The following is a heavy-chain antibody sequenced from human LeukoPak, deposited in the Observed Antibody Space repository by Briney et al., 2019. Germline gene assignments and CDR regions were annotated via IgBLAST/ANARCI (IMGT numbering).Heavy chain of an antibody. CDR3: AKDKMDGSGNFYKAHFVY. D-gene: IGHD3-10*01. J-gene: IGHJ4*02. CDR2: INQDGSEK. CDR1: GFTFTNYC. V-gene: IGHV3-7*03. Sequence: QPGGSLRLSCAASGFTFTNYCMSWVRQAPGKGLEWVANINQDGSEKYYVDSVKGRFTISRDNAKNSLYLQMNSLRAEDTALYYCAKDKMDGSGNFYKAHFVYWGQGTLVTVSS.